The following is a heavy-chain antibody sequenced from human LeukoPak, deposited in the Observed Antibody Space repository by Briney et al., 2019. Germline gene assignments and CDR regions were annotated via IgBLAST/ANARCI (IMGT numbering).Heavy chain of an antibody. D-gene: IGHD6-13*01. J-gene: IGHJ6*03. CDR3: AGRYSSSWYNPPPYYYYYMDV. CDR1: GYTFTSYG. Sequence: ASVKVSCKASGYTFTSYGISWVRQAPGQGLEWMGWISAYNGNTNYAQKLQGRVTMTTDTSTSTAYMELRSLRSDDTAVYYCAGRYSSSWYNPPPYYYYYMDVWGKGTTVTVSS. V-gene: IGHV1-18*01. CDR2: ISAYNGNT.